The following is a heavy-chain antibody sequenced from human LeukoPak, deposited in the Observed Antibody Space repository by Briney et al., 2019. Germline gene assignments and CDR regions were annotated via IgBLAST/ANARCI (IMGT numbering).Heavy chain of an antibody. J-gene: IGHJ6*03. D-gene: IGHD1-1*01. CDR3: GPHNGFAGGYYYYVDV. V-gene: IGHV4-4*07. CDR1: GGFINRCY. Sequence: SETLSLTCTVSGGFINRCYWSWTRQPAGKGLEWIGRVYTSGITNYNPSLKSRITMSVDTSKNQFSLKLTSVTAADTAVYYSGPHNGFAGGYYYYVDVWGKGTTVTVSS. CDR2: VYTSGIT.